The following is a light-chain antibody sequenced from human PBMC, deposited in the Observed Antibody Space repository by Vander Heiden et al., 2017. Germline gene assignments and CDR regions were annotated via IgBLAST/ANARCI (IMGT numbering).Light chain of an antibody. CDR1: QDISNY. Sequence: DIQITHSPSALSSSVGDRVTRTFQANQDISNYLNWYQQKPGKAPKLLIYDESNLATRVPSRFSGSGYGTDFTFPISSLQLEATETHSSKQQANLPSYTFGQGTKLEIK. CDR3: KQQANLPSYT. CDR2: DES. V-gene: IGKV1-33*01. J-gene: IGKJ2*01.